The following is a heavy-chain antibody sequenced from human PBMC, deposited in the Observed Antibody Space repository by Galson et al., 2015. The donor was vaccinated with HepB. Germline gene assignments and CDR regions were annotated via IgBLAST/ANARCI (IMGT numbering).Heavy chain of an antibody. CDR2: INPNSGAT. CDR3: ARGEGSGWSNNKDNYYSNGMDV. CDR1: GYTFTGYY. D-gene: IGHD6-19*01. Sequence: SVKVSCKASGYTFTGYYMHWVRQAPGQGLEWMGWINPNSGATNYAQKFEGRVTMTRDTSISTAYMEMNRLRSDDTVVYYCARGEGSGWSNNKDNYYSNGMDVWGQGTTVTVSS. J-gene: IGHJ6*02. V-gene: IGHV1-2*02.